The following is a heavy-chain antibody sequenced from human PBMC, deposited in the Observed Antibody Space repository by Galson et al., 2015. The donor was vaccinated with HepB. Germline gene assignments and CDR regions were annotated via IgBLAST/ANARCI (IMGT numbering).Heavy chain of an antibody. CDR2: INAGNGNT. J-gene: IGHJ6*02. V-gene: IGHV1-3*01. Sequence: SVKVSCKASGYTFTNYVMYWVRQAPGQRLEWMGWINAGNGNTKYLQKFQGRVTITRDTSASTAYMELSSLRSEDTAVYYCARVPPWSSGFLYNMDVWGQGTTVTVSS. D-gene: IGHD1-26*01. CDR1: GYTFTNYV. CDR3: ARVPPWSSGFLYNMDV.